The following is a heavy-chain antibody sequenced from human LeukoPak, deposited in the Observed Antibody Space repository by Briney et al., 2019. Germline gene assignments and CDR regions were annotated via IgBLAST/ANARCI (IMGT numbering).Heavy chain of an antibody. CDR1: GFTFSSYS. CDR2: IKPDGSEK. Sequence: PGGSLRLSCAASGFTFSSYSMNWVRQAPGKGLEWVAKIKPDGSEKYYVDSVKGRFSISRDNAKNLLYLQMNSLRAEDTAVYYCLAAGGYWGQGTLVTVSS. D-gene: IGHD3-10*01. V-gene: IGHV3-7*01. J-gene: IGHJ4*02. CDR3: LAAGGY.